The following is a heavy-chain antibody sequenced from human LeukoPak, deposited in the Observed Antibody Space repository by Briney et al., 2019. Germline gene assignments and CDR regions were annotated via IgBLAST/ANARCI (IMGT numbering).Heavy chain of an antibody. CDR3: AKDQLGHYYGSGSHDY. CDR1: GFTFSSYA. Sequence: GGSLRLSCAASGFTFSSYAMSWVRQAPGKGLEWVSAISGSGGSTYYADSVKGRFTISRDNSKNTLYLQMNSLRAEDTAVYYCAKDQLGHYYGSGSHDYWGQGTLVTVSA. J-gene: IGHJ4*02. D-gene: IGHD3-10*01. V-gene: IGHV3-23*01. CDR2: ISGSGGST.